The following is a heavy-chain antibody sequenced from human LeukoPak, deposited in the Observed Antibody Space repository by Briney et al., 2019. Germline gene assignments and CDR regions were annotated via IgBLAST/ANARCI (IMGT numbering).Heavy chain of an antibody. CDR3: ARDVIAAPGDTLWY. CDR1: GYTYTSHY. CDR2: INPSGGST. V-gene: IGHV1-46*01. D-gene: IGHD6-13*01. Sequence: APVKVSCKASGYTYTSHYMHWVRQAPGQGFEWMGIINPSGGSTTYAQKFQGRVTMTRDTSTSTVYMELSSLRSEDTALYYCARDVIAAPGDTLWYWGQGTLVTVSS. J-gene: IGHJ4*02.